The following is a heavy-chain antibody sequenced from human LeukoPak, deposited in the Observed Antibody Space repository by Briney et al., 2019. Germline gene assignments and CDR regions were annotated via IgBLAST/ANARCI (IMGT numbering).Heavy chain of an antibody. D-gene: IGHD3-16*01. V-gene: IGHV3-9*02. J-gene: IGHJ6*03. CDR2: ISRN. CDR1: EFTSDDSA. Sequence: RAGGSLRLSCAASEFTSDDSAMHWVRQAPGKGLEWVSCISRNSADSVKGRLTISRDNTKNSLYLQMNSLGAEDTAVYYCARDHYDYVWGSLRYYYYMDVWGKGTTVTVSS. CDR3: ARDHYDYVWGSLRYYYYMDV.